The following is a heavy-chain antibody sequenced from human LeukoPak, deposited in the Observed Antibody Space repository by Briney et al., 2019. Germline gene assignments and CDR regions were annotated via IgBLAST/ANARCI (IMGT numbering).Heavy chain of an antibody. V-gene: IGHV3-74*01. D-gene: IGHD3-16*01. CDR3: ATDGAYGLTH. Sequence: GGSLRLSCAASGVSFSTTWMHWVRQAPGKGLMWVSHVSSDGSGTYADSVKGRFTVSRDNNKDMVYLQVSSLRAEDTAVYYCATDGAYGLTHWGQGTLVTVSP. CDR1: GVSFSTTW. CDR2: VSSDGSG. J-gene: IGHJ1*01.